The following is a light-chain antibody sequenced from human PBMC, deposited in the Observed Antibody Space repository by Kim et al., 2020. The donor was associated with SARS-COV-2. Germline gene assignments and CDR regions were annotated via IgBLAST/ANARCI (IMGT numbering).Light chain of an antibody. V-gene: IGKV1-5*01. J-gene: IGKJ1*01. CDR3: QQSNNYWT. CDR1: QSIKTY. Sequence: SASAGDRVPITCRASQSIKTYWACYQQNPGKAPKLLIGDASNLESGVPSRCSGSGSGTEFTLTISSLQPDDFANYYCQQSNNYWTFGQGTKVDIK. CDR2: DAS.